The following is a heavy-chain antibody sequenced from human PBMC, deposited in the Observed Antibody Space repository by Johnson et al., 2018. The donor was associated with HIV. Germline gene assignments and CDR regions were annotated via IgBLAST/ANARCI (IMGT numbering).Heavy chain of an antibody. Sequence: EQLVESGGGLVQPGRSLRLSCAASGFTFDDYAMHWVRQAPGKGLEWVSGINWNGGSTGYADSVKGRFTISRDNAKNSLYLQMNSLRAEDTALYYCARSVGYYDSSGYYYVDAFDIWGQGTMVTVSS. CDR3: ARSVGYYDSSGYYYVDAFDI. CDR1: GFTFDDYA. J-gene: IGHJ3*02. D-gene: IGHD3-22*01. CDR2: INWNGGST. V-gene: IGHV3-20*04.